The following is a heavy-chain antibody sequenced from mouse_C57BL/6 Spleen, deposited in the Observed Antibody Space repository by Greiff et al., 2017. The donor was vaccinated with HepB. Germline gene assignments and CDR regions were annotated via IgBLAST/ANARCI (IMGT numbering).Heavy chain of an antibody. V-gene: IGHV1-53*01. Sequence: QVQLQQPGTELVKPGASVKLSCKASGYTFTSYWMHWVKQRPGQGLEWIGNINPSNGGTNYNEKFKSKATLTVDKSSSTAYMQLSILTSADSAVYYCANPSITTLVATKAWFAYWGQGTLVTVSA. D-gene: IGHD1-1*01. CDR2: INPSNGGT. J-gene: IGHJ3*01. CDR1: GYTFTSYW. CDR3: ANPSITTLVATKAWFAY.